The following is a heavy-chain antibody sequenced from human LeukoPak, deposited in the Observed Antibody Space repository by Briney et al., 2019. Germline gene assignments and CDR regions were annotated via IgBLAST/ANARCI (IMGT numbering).Heavy chain of an antibody. CDR2: IYHSGST. Sequence: SGTLSLTCAVSGGSISSSNWWSWVRQPPGKGLEWIGEIYHSGSTNYNPSLKSRVTISVDTSKNQFSLKLSSVTAADTAVYYCARGADSSSWYPIHWGQGTLVTVSS. V-gene: IGHV4-4*02. CDR1: GGSISSSNW. D-gene: IGHD6-13*01. CDR3: ARGADSSSWYPIH. J-gene: IGHJ4*02.